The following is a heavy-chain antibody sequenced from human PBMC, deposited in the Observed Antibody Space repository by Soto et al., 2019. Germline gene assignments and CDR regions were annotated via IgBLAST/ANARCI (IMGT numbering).Heavy chain of an antibody. V-gene: IGHV4-39*01. Sequence: QLQLQESGPGLVKPSETLSLTCTVSGGSISSSSYYWGWIRQPPGKGLEWIGSIYYSGSTYYNPSLKSRVTISVDTSKKQFSLKLSSVTAADTAVYYCARQRFLEWSPNYFDYWGQGTLVTVSS. D-gene: IGHD3-3*01. CDR3: ARQRFLEWSPNYFDY. CDR1: GGSISSSSYY. J-gene: IGHJ4*02. CDR2: IYYSGST.